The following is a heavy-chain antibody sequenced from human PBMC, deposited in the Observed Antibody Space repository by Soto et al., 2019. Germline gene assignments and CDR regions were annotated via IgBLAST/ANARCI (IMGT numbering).Heavy chain of an antibody. J-gene: IGHJ4*02. V-gene: IGHV3-30-3*01. CDR3: ARDPSIAARRYYFDY. D-gene: IGHD6-6*01. Sequence: QVQLVESGGGVVQPGRSLRLSCAASGFTFSSYAMHWVRQAPGKGLERVAVISYDGSNKYYADSVKGRFTISRDNSKNTLYLQMNSLRAEDTAVYYCARDPSIAARRYYFDYWGQGTLVTVSS. CDR1: GFTFSSYA. CDR2: ISYDGSNK.